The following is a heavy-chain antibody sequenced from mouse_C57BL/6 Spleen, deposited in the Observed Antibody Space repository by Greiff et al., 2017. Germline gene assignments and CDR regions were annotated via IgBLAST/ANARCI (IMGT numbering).Heavy chain of an antibody. CDR3: GELTGTYFDY. J-gene: IGHJ2*01. D-gene: IGHD4-1*01. Sequence: VQLQQPGAELVKPGASVKLSCKASGYTFTSYWMHWVKQRPGQGLEWIGMIHPNSGSTNYNEKFKSKTTLTVDKSSSTAYMQLSSLTSEDSAVYYCGELTGTYFDYWGQGTTLTVSS. CDR2: IHPNSGST. V-gene: IGHV1-64*01. CDR1: GYTFTSYW.